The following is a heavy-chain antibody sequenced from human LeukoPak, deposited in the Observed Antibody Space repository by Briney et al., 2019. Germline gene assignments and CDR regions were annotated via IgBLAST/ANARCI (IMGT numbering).Heavy chain of an antibody. Sequence: GGSLRLSCAASGFTFSSYAMTWVRQAPGKGPEWVSTITGSGGYTYYADSVKGRFTISRDNSKNTLFLRMNSLRAEDTAVYFCAKQSLYDSSGHFHYWGQRTLVTVSS. D-gene: IGHD3-22*01. CDR2: ITGSGGYT. J-gene: IGHJ4*02. CDR3: AKQSLYDSSGHFHY. CDR1: GFTFSSYA. V-gene: IGHV3-23*01.